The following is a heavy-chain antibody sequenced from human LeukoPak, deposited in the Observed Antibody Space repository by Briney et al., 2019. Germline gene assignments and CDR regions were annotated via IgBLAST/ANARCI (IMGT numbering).Heavy chain of an antibody. CDR2: IKQDGSEK. V-gene: IGHV3-7*03. J-gene: IGHJ4*02. CDR3: ARDTPFGGY. D-gene: IGHD3-16*01. Sequence: ETLSLTCTVSGGSVSSGGYYWSWVRQAPGKGLEWVANIKQDGSEKNYVDSVKGRFTISRDNARNSLYLQMNSLRAEDTAVYYCARDTPFGGYWGQGTLATVSS. CDR1: GGSVSSGGYY.